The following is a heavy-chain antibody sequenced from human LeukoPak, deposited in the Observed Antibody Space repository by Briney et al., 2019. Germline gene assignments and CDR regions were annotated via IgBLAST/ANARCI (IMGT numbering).Heavy chain of an antibody. J-gene: IGHJ4*02. Sequence: GGSLRFSCEASGFTLSTYWMSWVRQVPGKGLDWVANINPDGSGKRYVDSVKGRFTIARDNADNSLSLQMNSLRAEDTAVYYCASWGAGGNSWGQGTLVTVSS. CDR3: ASWGAGGNS. V-gene: IGHV3-7*01. CDR2: INPDGSGK. CDR1: GFTLSTYW. D-gene: IGHD3-16*01.